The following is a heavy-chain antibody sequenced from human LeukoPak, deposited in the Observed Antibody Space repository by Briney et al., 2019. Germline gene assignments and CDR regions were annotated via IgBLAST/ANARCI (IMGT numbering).Heavy chain of an antibody. V-gene: IGHV4-4*02. D-gene: IGHD3-3*01. CDR3: AREGGFYRPLDY. CDR2: VHLDGRT. Sequence: SETLSLTCAVSGGXVTSTNWWTWVRQPPGKGLEWIGEVHLDGRTNYNPSLTGRLTLSVDLYENHISLKLTSVTAADTAVYYCAREGGFYRPLDYLGQGTLVTVSS. CDR1: GGXVTSTNW. J-gene: IGHJ4*02.